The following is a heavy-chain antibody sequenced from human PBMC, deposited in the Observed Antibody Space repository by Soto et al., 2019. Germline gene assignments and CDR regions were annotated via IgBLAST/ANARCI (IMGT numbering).Heavy chain of an antibody. D-gene: IGHD2-8*01. CDR2: IYYTGNT. V-gene: IGHV4-39*01. CDR1: GGSISSSTYY. Sequence: SDTLSLTCTVSGGSISSSTYYWGWIRQPPGKGLEWIGTIYYTGNTYYNPSLGSRFTISVDTSKNQFSLKLKSVTAADTAVYYCARHVFCSSGVCYGWFDPWGQGTLVTVSS. J-gene: IGHJ5*02. CDR3: ARHVFCSSGVCYGWFDP.